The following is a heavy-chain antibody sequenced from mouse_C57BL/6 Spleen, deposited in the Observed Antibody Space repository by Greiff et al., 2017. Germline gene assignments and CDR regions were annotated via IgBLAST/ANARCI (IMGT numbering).Heavy chain of an antibody. J-gene: IGHJ2*01. CDR1: GFNIKDDY. CDR3: TTRVYGSSLYYFDY. V-gene: IGHV14-4*01. D-gene: IGHD1-1*01. Sequence: EVKLQQSGAELVRPGASVKLSCTASGFNIKDDYMHWVKQRPEQGLEWIGWIDPENGDTEYASKFQGKATIKADTSSNTAYLQLSSLTSEDTAVYYCTTRVYGSSLYYFDYWGQGTTLTVSS. CDR2: IDPENGDT.